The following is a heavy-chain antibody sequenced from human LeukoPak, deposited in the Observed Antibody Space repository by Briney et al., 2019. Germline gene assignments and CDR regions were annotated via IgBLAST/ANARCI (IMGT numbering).Heavy chain of an antibody. D-gene: IGHD4-17*01. CDR3: AKDSTVTTSHFDY. Sequence: GGSLRLSCAASGFTFSSYGMHWVRQAPGKGLEWVAVIWYDGSNKYYADSVKGRFTISRDNSKNTLYLQMNSLRAEDTAVYYCAKDSTVTTSHFDYRGQGTLVTVSS. CDR1: GFTFSSYG. J-gene: IGHJ4*02. CDR2: IWYDGSNK. V-gene: IGHV3-33*06.